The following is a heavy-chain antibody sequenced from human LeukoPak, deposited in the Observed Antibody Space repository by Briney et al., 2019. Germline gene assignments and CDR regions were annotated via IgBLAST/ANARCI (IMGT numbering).Heavy chain of an antibody. Sequence: PGGSLRLSCAASGFTFSSYAMSWVRQAPGKGLEWASAISGSGGSTYYADSVKGRFTISRDNSKNTLYLQMNSLRAEDTAVYYCAKPSYYGSGSYRQIRFDPWGQGTLVTVSS. CDR3: AKPSYYGSGSYRQIRFDP. V-gene: IGHV3-23*01. CDR2: ISGSGGST. J-gene: IGHJ5*02. D-gene: IGHD3-10*01. CDR1: GFTFSSYA.